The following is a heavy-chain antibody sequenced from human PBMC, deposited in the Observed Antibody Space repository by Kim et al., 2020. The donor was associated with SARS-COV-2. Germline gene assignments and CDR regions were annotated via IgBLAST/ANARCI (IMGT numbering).Heavy chain of an antibody. V-gene: IGHV3-48*03. D-gene: IGHD4-17*01. CDR2: ISSSGSTI. CDR1: GFTFSSYE. J-gene: IGHJ6*02. Sequence: GGSLRLSCAASGFTFSSYEMNWVRQAPGKGLEWVSYISSSGSTIYYADSVKGRFTISRDNAKNSLYLQMNSLRAEDTAVYYCARDQAEPRYGDYGYYYYGMDVWGQGTTVTVSS. CDR3: ARDQAEPRYGDYGYYYYGMDV.